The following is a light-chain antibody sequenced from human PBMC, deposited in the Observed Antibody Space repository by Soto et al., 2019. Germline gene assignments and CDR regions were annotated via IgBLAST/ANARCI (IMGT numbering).Light chain of an antibody. J-gene: IGKJ2*01. CDR3: QQYNRYSYT. V-gene: IGKV1-5*03. CDR1: QSISSW. CDR2: KAA. Sequence: DIQMTQSPSTLSASVGDRVTITCRTSQSISSWLAWYQQKPGKAPKLLIYKAASLESGVPSRFSGSGSGTKFTLTISSLQPDDFASYDGQQYNRYSYTFGQGTKLDIK.